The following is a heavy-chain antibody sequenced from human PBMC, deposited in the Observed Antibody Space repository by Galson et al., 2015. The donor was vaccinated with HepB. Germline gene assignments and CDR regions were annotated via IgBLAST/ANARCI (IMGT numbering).Heavy chain of an antibody. V-gene: IGHV1-8*01. CDR1: GYTFTSYD. Sequence: SVKVSCKASGYTFTSYDINWVRQATGQGLEWMGWMNPNSGNTGYAQKFQGRVTMTRNTSISTAYMELSSLRSEDTAVYYCARAPAGVLWFGSRIGRFDPWGQGTLVTVSS. CDR2: MNPNSGNT. D-gene: IGHD3-10*01. CDR3: ARAPAGVLWFGSRIGRFDP. J-gene: IGHJ5*02.